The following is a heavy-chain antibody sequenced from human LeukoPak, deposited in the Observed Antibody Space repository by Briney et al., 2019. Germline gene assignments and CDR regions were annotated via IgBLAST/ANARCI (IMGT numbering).Heavy chain of an antibody. D-gene: IGHD5-12*01. CDR1: GLTFRSYA. J-gene: IGHJ4*02. CDR3: ARGLYGGYVWGDY. CDR2: ISAYNGNT. V-gene: IGHV1-18*01. Sequence: SVNVSCKAPGLTFRSYAISWVRQAPGQGLEWMGWISAYNGNTNYVQKFQGRVTMTTDTSTSTVYMELRSLRSDDTAVYYCARGLYGGYVWGDYWGQGTLVTVSS.